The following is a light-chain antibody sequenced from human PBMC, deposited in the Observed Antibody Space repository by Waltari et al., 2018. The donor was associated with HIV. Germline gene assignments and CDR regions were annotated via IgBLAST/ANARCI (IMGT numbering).Light chain of an antibody. J-gene: IGLJ3*02. Sequence: QSVLTQPPSVSGAPGQRVTISCTGGSSNIGAASDVHWYQQLPGTAPKLLIHDNINRPSGVPDRFSGSRTGTSASLDITGLQAEDEADYYCQSYDTRLSAWVFGGGTKLTVL. CDR3: QSYDTRLSAWV. CDR2: DNI. CDR1: SSNIGAASD. V-gene: IGLV1-40*01.